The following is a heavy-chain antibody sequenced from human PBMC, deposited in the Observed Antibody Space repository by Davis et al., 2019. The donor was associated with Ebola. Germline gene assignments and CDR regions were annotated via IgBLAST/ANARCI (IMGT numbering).Heavy chain of an antibody. V-gene: IGHV1-2*06. J-gene: IGHJ5*02. D-gene: IGHD2-15*01. CDR1: GYTFTGYT. Sequence: ASVKVSCKASGYTFTGYTLHWVRQAPGQGLERVGRINPNSADTNYAQKFQGRVTITRDTSTSTAYMELRSLRSDDTAVYYCARSRHLLRKLLFIERGFDPWGQGTLVTVSS. CDR3: ARSRHLLRKLLFIERGFDP. CDR2: INPNSADT.